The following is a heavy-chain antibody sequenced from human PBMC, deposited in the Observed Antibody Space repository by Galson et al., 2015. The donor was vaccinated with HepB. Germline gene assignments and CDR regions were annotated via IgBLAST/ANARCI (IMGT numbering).Heavy chain of an antibody. D-gene: IGHD3-10*01. J-gene: IGHJ6*02. CDR3: ARNGGRYYGWGGYLEGYYDGMDV. CDR2: IYSGGST. CDR1: GFTVSSNY. Sequence: SLRLSCAASGFTVSSNYMSWVRQAPGKGLEWVSAIYSGGSTYYADSGKGRFTISRDNTKNTLYLQMNSLRAEDKAVYYCARNGGRYYGWGGYLEGYYDGMDVWGQGTTVTVSS. V-gene: IGHV3-66*01.